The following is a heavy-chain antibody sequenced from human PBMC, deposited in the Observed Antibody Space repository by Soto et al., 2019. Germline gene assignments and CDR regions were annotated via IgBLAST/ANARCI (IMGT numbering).Heavy chain of an antibody. V-gene: IGHV4-30-2*01. CDR1: GGSISSGGYS. CDR2: IYHSGST. J-gene: IGHJ4*02. CDR3: AAGGGLPRYY. Sequence: QLQLQESGSGLVKPSQTLSLTCAVSGGSISSGGYSWSWIRQPPGKGLEWIGYIYHSGSTYYNPSRKSRVTISVDRSKNQFSLRLSSVAAADTAVYYCAAGGGLPRYYWGQGTLVTVSS. D-gene: IGHD5-12*01.